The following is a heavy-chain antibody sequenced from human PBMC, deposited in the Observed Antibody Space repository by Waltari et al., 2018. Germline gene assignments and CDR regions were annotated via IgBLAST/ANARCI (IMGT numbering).Heavy chain of an antibody. CDR1: GFSLNTGGVA. J-gene: IGHJ4*02. CDR2: VFWDDDE. Sequence: QITLKESGPALVKPTQTLTLTCTFSGFSLNTGGVAVGWSRQPPGKALEWLTVVFWDDDERYSPSLRSRLTITKEPSKNRVVLTMTNMDPADTATYYCAHANWNVTPRAFDVWGQGTLVTVSS. CDR3: AHANWNVTPRAFDV. V-gene: IGHV2-5*02. D-gene: IGHD1-1*01.